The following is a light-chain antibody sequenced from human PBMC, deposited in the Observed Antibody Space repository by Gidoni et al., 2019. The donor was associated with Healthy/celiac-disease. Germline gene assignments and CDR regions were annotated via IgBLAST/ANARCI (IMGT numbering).Light chain of an antibody. CDR2: DAS. CDR3: QQRGNWPLT. Sequence: ETEFTQSPATLSLSPGERPTLPCSASQSVSSYLAWSQQKPGQAPRLLIYDASNRATGIPARFSGSGSGTDFTLTISSLEPEDFAVYYCQQRGNWPLTFGGGTKVEIK. J-gene: IGKJ4*01. CDR1: QSVSSY. V-gene: IGKV3-11*01.